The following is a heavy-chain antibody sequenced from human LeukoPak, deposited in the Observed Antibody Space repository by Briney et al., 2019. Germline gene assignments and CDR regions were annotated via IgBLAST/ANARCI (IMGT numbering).Heavy chain of an antibody. D-gene: IGHD6-19*01. V-gene: IGHV3-30*02. CDR1: GFIFSSYD. Sequence: PGGSLRLSCAASGFIFSSYDMHWVRQAPGKGLEWVAFIRYDGTNKYYVDSVKGRFTISRDNAKNTLYLQMNSLRAEDTAVYYCANGLLAVAGTGGVEGVSWGQGTLVTVSS. CDR3: ANGLLAVAGTGGVEGVS. J-gene: IGHJ5*02. CDR2: IRYDGTNK.